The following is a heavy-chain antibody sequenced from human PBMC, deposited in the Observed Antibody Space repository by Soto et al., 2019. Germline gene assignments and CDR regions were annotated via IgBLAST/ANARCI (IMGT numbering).Heavy chain of an antibody. V-gene: IGHV1-69*13. Sequence: SVKFSCKSSGVDFSNYAISWVRQAPGQGPEWMGGIIPIFRTATYAQKFQGRVTITADDSTRTAYMELSGLTSEDTADYYCARASLIPAAADYYFDWDGWGKGPTGTVS. J-gene: IGHJ6*04. CDR3: ARASLIPAAADYYFDWDG. CDR2: IIPIFRTA. D-gene: IGHD2-2*01. CDR1: GVDFSNYA.